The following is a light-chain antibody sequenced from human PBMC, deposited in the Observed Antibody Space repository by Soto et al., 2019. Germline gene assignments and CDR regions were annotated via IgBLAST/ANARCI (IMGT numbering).Light chain of an antibody. Sequence: DIQMTQSPSTLSGSVGDRVTITCRASQTISSWLAWYQQKPGKAPKLLIYKASTLKSGVPSRFSGSGSGTEFPLTISSLQPDDLATYYCQQYKTYSGTFGQGTKVDIK. V-gene: IGKV1-5*03. CDR3: QQYKTYSGT. CDR1: QTISSW. J-gene: IGKJ1*01. CDR2: KAS.